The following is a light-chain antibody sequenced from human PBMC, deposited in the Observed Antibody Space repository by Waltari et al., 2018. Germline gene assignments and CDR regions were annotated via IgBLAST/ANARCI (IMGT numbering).Light chain of an antibody. CDR1: SSDVGSYNL. V-gene: IGLV2-23*01. Sequence: QSTLTQPASVSGSPGQSITVSCPGPSSDVGSYNLVSWYQQHPGKAPKLMIYAGIKRSSGVSNRFSGSKSGNTASLTISGLQAEDEVDYYCCSYAGSSTLLFGGGTKVTVL. CDR2: AGI. J-gene: IGLJ2*01. CDR3: CSYAGSSTLL.